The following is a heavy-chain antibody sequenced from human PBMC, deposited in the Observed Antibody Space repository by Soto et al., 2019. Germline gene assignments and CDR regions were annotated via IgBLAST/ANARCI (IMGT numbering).Heavy chain of an antibody. CDR1: GGSISSGGYY. J-gene: IGHJ4*02. CDR2: IYYGGST. D-gene: IGHD4-4*01. CDR3: ARDNRKLTTVTTEGFDY. V-gene: IGHV4-31*03. Sequence: SETLSLTCTVSGGSISSGGYYWSWIRQHPGKGLEWIGYIYYGGSTYYNPSLKSRVTISVDTSKNQFSLKLSSVTAADTAVYYCARDNRKLTTVTTEGFDYWGQGTLVTVSS.